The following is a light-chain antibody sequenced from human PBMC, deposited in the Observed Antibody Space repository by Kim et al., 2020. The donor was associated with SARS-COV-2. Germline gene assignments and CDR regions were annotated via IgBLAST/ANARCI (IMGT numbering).Light chain of an antibody. CDR2: SSS. CDR3: HQYLNSPWT. V-gene: IGKV3-20*01. Sequence: YPGDTATLSCRASQSVGSSYLAWYQKKPGQTPRGLLYSSSTRSTGVPDRFSGSGSGTDFTLTISRLEPEDFAVYYCHQYLNSPWTFGQGTKVDIK. CDR1: QSVGSSY. J-gene: IGKJ1*01.